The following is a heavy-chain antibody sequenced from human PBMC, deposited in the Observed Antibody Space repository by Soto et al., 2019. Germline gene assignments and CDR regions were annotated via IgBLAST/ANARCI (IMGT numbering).Heavy chain of an antibody. CDR3: ARGSSIAGLSYGMDV. V-gene: IGHV4-31*03. D-gene: IGHD6-6*01. J-gene: IGHJ6*02. CDR2: NYYSGIT. Sequence: QVQLRESGPGLVKPSQTLSLTCTVSGGTISSGGYYWTWIRQHPGKGLEWIGYNYYSGITYYNPSLKSRVTISLDTSKNQFSLKLSSVTAADTAVYYCARGSSIAGLSYGMDVWGQGTTVTVSS. CDR1: GGTISSGGYY.